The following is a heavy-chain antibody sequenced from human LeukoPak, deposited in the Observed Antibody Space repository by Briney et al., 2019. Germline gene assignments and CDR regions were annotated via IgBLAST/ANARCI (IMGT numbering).Heavy chain of an antibody. V-gene: IGHV3-23*01. CDR2: ISGSGGST. J-gene: IGHJ4*02. CDR1: GFTSSSYA. D-gene: IGHD3-22*01. CDR3: AKDGGSGYYYFDY. Sequence: PGGSLRLSCAASGFTSSSYAMSWVRQAPGKGLEWVSAISGSGGSTYYADSVKGRFTISRDNSKNTLYVQMNSLRAEDTAVYYCAKDGGSGYYYFDYWGQGTLVTVSS.